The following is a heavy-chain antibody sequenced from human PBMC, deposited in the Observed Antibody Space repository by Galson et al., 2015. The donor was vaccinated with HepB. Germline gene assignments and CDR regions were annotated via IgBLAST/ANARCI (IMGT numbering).Heavy chain of an antibody. Sequence: SLRLSCAASGFTVSSNHMNWVRQAPGKGLEWVSGLYSNTDTHYADSVKGRFTISSDNSKNTLYLQMNSLRAEDTAVYFCSSNKPPVAGYWGQGTLVTVSS. CDR2: LYSNTDT. J-gene: IGHJ4*02. CDR3: SSNKPPVAGY. D-gene: IGHD6-13*01. V-gene: IGHV3-66*02. CDR1: GFTVSSNH.